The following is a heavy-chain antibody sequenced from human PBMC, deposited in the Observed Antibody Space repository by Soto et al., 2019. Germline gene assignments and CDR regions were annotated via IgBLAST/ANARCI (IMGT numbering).Heavy chain of an antibody. CDR2: IIPIFGTA. V-gene: IGHV1-69*13. D-gene: IGHD2-21*02. CDR3: ASPYHLTYCGGDCYPHDAFYI. J-gene: IGHJ3*02. CDR1: GGTFSSYA. Sequence: GASVKVSCKASGGTFSSYAISWVRQAPGQGLEWMGGIIPIFGTANYAQKFQGRVTITADESTSTAYMELSSLRSEDTAVYYCASPYHLTYCGGDCYPHDAFYIWGQGTMVTVSS.